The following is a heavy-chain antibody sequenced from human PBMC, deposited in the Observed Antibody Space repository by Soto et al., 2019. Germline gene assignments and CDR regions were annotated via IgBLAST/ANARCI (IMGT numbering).Heavy chain of an antibody. CDR2: INHSGST. Sequence: PSVTLSLTYAVYGGSFSGYYWSWIRQPPGKGLEWIGEINHSGSTNCNPSLKSRVTISVDTSKNQFSLKLSSVTAADTAVYYCARGPTLQLWFSWDYYYYGMDVWGQGTTVTVSS. V-gene: IGHV4-34*01. D-gene: IGHD5-18*01. J-gene: IGHJ6*02. CDR1: GGSFSGYY. CDR3: ARGPTLQLWFSWDYYYYGMDV.